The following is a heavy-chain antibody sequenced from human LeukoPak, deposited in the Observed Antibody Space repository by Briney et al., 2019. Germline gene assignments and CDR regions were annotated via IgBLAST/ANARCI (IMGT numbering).Heavy chain of an antibody. CDR3: ERAIVRTGYSWDFDY. Sequence: ASVKVSCKASGYTFTSYYMHWVRQAPGQGLEWMGIINPSDGTTYYAQKFRGRATMTRDTSTSTVYMDLSNLRSEDTAVYYCERAIVRTGYSWDFDYWGQGTLVTVSS. CDR2: INPSDGTT. V-gene: IGHV1-46*01. CDR1: GYTFTSYY. J-gene: IGHJ4*02. D-gene: IGHD5-18*01.